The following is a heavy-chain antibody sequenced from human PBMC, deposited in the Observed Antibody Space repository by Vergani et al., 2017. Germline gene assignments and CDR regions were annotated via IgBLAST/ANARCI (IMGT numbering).Heavy chain of an antibody. V-gene: IGHV4-38-2*01. CDR2: IYPSGIT. CDR3: ARLATGNVLRYFDWSLRPNSDYYYYMDV. J-gene: IGHJ6*03. CDR1: GYSISSGYY. Sequence: QVQLPESGPGLVKPSETLSLTCAVSGYSISSGYYWGWIRQPPGKGLEWIGSIYPSGITSYNPSLKSRVTISVDTSKNQFSLKLSSVTAADTAVYYGARLATGNVLRYFDWSLRPNSDYYYYMDVWGKGTTVTVSS. D-gene: IGHD3-9*01.